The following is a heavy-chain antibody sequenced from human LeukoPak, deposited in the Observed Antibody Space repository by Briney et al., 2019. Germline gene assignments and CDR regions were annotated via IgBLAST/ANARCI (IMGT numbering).Heavy chain of an antibody. Sequence: GGSLRLSCAASGFSFSGHWMHWARQLPGKGLVWVSRISPTGSTTSYAVSVKGRFTVSRDNAKNTLYLQVNNLRAEDTAVYYCARGPSSNWSGLDFWGQGTLLTVSS. CDR3: ARGPSSNWSGLDF. V-gene: IGHV3-74*01. CDR1: GFSFSGHW. D-gene: IGHD6-13*01. CDR2: ISPTGSTT. J-gene: IGHJ4*02.